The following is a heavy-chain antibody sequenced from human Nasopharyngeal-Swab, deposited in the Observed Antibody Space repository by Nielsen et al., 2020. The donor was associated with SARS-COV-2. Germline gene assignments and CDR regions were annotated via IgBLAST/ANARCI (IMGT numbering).Heavy chain of an antibody. V-gene: IGHV3-13*01. CDR2: IGTAGDT. CDR3: ARVNYDSSGGDAFDI. Sequence: GGSLRLSCAASGFTFSSYDMHWVRKATGKGLEWVSAIGTAGDTYYPGSVKGRFTISRENAKNSLYLQMNSLRAGDTAVYYCARVNYDSSGGDAFDIWGQGTMVTVSS. CDR1: GFTFSSYD. D-gene: IGHD3-22*01. J-gene: IGHJ3*02.